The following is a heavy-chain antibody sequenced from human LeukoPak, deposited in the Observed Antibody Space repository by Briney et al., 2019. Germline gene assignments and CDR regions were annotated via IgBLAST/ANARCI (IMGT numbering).Heavy chain of an antibody. D-gene: IGHD4-17*01. Sequence: SETLSLTFAVFGGSFSSYYWSWIRQPPGKGLEWIGEINHSGYTSYNPSLKSRVTLSVDTSKHQFSLKLTSVTAADTAVYYCARCCLQRDGDNGGGDYWGQGTLVTVSS. V-gene: IGHV4-34*01. CDR2: INHSGYT. J-gene: IGHJ4*02. CDR1: GGSFSSYY. CDR3: ARCCLQRDGDNGGGDY.